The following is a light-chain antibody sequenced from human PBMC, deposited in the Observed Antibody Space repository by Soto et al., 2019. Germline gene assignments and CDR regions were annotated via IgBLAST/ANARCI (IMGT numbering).Light chain of an antibody. Sequence: EIVLTQFPATLSLSPGERATLSCRASQNVNSSSLTWYQQKPGQAPRLLLYAAVSRATDIPDTFSGSGSGTDFTLTISRLEPEDFALYYCQHFGSSPPKFTFGLGTKLEIK. J-gene: IGKJ2*01. CDR3: QHFGSSPPKFT. CDR2: AAV. CDR1: QNVNSSS. V-gene: IGKV3-20*01.